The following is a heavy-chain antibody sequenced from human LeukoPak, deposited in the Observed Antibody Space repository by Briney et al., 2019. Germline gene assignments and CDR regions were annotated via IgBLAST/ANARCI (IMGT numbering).Heavy chain of an antibody. Sequence: HTGGSLRLSCAASGFTFSNYAMSWVRQAPGKGLEWVSAISGGGGPTYYADSVKGRFTISRDNSKNTLYLQMNSLRAEDTAVYYCAQGKSETYYLYFVYWGQGTLVTVSS. V-gene: IGHV3-23*01. CDR3: AQGKSETYYLYFVY. J-gene: IGHJ4*02. CDR1: GFTFSNYA. D-gene: IGHD1-26*01. CDR2: ISGGGGPT.